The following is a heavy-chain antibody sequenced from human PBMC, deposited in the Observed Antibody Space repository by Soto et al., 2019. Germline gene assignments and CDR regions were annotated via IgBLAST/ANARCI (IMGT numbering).Heavy chain of an antibody. V-gene: IGHV4-34*01. J-gene: IGHJ4*02. Sequence: SETLSLTCAVYGGSFGGYYWSWIRQRPGKGLEWIGEINHSGSTNYNPSLKSRVTISVDTSKNQFSLKLSSVTAADTAVYYCAGGSNWHYDVLTGFDSGGQGMLVTVSS. CDR2: INHSGST. D-gene: IGHD3-9*01. CDR3: AGGSNWHYDVLTGFDS. CDR1: GGSFGGYY.